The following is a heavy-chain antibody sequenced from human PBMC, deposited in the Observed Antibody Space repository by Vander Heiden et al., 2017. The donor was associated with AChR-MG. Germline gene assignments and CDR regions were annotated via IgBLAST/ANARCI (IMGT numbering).Heavy chain of an antibody. CDR3: ARGPIVVVVAATLPGAFDI. CDR1: GGTLSSHG. D-gene: IGHD2-15*01. V-gene: IGHV1-69*06. Sequence: VQPVQSGAEVKKPGSSVKASCNASGGTLSSHGTSWVRQAPGQELEWLGGIIPIFGTANYTQKFQGRVTITADKSTSTAYMELSSLRSEDTAVYYCARGPIVVVVAATLPGAFDIWGQGTMVTVSS. CDR2: IIPIFGTA. J-gene: IGHJ3*02.